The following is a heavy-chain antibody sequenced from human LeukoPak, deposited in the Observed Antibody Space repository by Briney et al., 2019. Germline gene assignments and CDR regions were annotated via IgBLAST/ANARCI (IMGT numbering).Heavy chain of an antibody. CDR3: ATDPRDGYSLTRGPL. CDR2: FDPEDGET. J-gene: IGHJ4*02. Sequence: ASVKVSCKVSGYTLTELSMHWVRQAPGKGLEWMGGFDPEDGETIYAQKFQGRVTMTEDTSTDTAYMELSSLRSEDTAVYYCATDPRDGYSLTRGPLWGQGTLVTVSS. V-gene: IGHV1-24*01. D-gene: IGHD5-24*01. CDR1: GYTLTELS.